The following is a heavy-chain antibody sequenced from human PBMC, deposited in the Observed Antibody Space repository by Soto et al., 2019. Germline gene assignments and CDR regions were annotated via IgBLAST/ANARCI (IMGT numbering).Heavy chain of an antibody. CDR2: IYPGDSDT. Sequence: ESLKISCKGSGYSFTSYWIGWVRQMPGKGPEWMGIIYPGDSDTRYSPSFQGQVTISADKSISTAYLQWSSLKASDTAMYYCARHGSRYYDSSGYQNPDYWGQGTLVTVS. CDR1: GYSFTSYW. V-gene: IGHV5-51*01. CDR3: ARHGSRYYDSSGYQNPDY. D-gene: IGHD3-22*01. J-gene: IGHJ4*02.